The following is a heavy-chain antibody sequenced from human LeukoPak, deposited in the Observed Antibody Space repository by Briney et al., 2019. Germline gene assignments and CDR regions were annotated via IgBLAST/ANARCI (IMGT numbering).Heavy chain of an antibody. CDR3: ARDRSKSGYDYYYYYGMDV. D-gene: IGHD5-12*01. CDR1: GGSISSRDYY. CDR2: IYYSGST. J-gene: IGHJ6*02. V-gene: IGHV4-30-4*01. Sequence: ASQTLSLTCTVSGGSISSRDYYWSWIRQPPGKGLEWIGYIYYSGSTYYNPSLKSRVTISVDTSKNQFSLKLSSVTAADTAVYYCARDRSKSGYDYYYYYGMDVWGQGTTVTVSS.